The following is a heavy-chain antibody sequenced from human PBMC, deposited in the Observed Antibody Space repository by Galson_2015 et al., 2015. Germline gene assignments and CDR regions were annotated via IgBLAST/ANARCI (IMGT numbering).Heavy chain of an antibody. J-gene: IGHJ2*01. V-gene: IGHV3-33*06. D-gene: IGHD7-27*01. CDR1: GFTFSSYG. Sequence: SLRLSCAASGFTFSSYGMHWVRQAPGKGLEWVAVIWYDGSNKYYADSVKGRFTISRDNSKNTLYLRMNSLRAEDTALYYCAKAGPLGDWYFDLWGRGTLVTVSS. CDR3: AKAGPLGDWYFDL. CDR2: IWYDGSNK.